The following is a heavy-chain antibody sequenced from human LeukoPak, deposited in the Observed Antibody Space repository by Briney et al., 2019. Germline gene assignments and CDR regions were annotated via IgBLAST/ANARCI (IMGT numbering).Heavy chain of an antibody. CDR2: IIPIFGTA. Sequence: SVKVSCKALEYTFTDYYIHWVRQAPGQGLEWMGWIIPIFGTANYAQKFQGRVTITTDASTSTAYMELSRLRAEDTAVDYCARARLPGIAAADASWHYYYYYNMDVWGKGTRVTVSS. V-gene: IGHV1-69*05. D-gene: IGHD6-13*01. J-gene: IGHJ6*03. CDR3: ARARLPGIAAADASWHYYYYYNMDV. CDR1: EYTFTDYY.